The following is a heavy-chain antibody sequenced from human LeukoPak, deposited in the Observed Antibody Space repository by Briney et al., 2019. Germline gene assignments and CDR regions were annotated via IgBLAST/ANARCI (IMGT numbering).Heavy chain of an antibody. D-gene: IGHD6-19*01. Sequence: GASVKVSCKASGYTFTSYGIGWVRQAPGQGLEWMGWISAYNGNTNYAQKLQGRVTMTTDTSTSTAYMELRSLRSDDTAVYYCARAEPGYSSGWYDYWGQGTLVTVSS. CDR1: GYTFTSYG. CDR3: ARAEPGYSSGWYDY. J-gene: IGHJ4*02. V-gene: IGHV1-18*01. CDR2: ISAYNGNT.